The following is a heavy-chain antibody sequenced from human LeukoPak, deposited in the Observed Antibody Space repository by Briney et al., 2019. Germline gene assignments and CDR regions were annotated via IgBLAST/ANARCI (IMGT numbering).Heavy chain of an antibody. V-gene: IGHV3-74*01. CDR3: ARGDAGSVYYYYYYMDV. D-gene: IGHD3-10*01. CDR2: INSDGSST. CDR1: GFTFSSYW. Sequence: GGSLRLSCAASGFTFSSYWMHWVRQAPGKGLVWVSRINSDGSSTSYADSVKGRFTISRDNAKNTLYLQMNSLRAEDTAVYYCARGDAGSVYYYYYYMDVWGKGTTVTVSS. J-gene: IGHJ6*03.